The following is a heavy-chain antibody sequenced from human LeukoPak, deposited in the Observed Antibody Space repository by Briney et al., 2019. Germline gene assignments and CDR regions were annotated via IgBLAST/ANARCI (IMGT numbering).Heavy chain of an antibody. Sequence: ASVKVSCKASGYTFTNYAIHWVRQAPGQSLEWMGWINAGNGNTKYSQKLQARVTITRDTSANTAYMELSSLGSEDTTIYYCARVISDCANFNCFKGYFDYWGQGTPVTVSS. CDR3: ARVISDCANFNCFKGYFDY. CDR1: GYTFTNYA. V-gene: IGHV1-3*01. J-gene: IGHJ4*01. D-gene: IGHD5/OR15-5a*01. CDR2: INAGNGNT.